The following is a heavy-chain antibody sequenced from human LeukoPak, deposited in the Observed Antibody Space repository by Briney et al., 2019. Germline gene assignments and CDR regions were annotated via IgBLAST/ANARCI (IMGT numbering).Heavy chain of an antibody. CDR1: GFTFSSYV. V-gene: IGHV3-23*01. CDR3: AKESGALGAPLYDY. J-gene: IGHJ4*02. D-gene: IGHD4/OR15-4a*01. Sequence: GGSLRLSCVTSGFTFSSYVMSWVRQAPGEGLEWVSGISDNGGGRYYADSVKGRFTISRDNSKNMLYPQMNSLRAEDTAVYYCAKESGALGAPLYDYWGRGILVTASS. CDR2: ISDNGGGR.